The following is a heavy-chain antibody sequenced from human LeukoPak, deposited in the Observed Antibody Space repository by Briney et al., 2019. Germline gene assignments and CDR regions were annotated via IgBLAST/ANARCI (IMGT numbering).Heavy chain of an antibody. CDR3: ASVIAAAGGVDY. V-gene: IGHV4-31*03. Sequence: SETLSLTCTVSGGSISSGGYYWSWIRQHPGKGLEWIGYIHYSGSTYYNPSLKSRVTISVDTSKNQFSLKLSSVTAADTAVYYCASVIAAAGGVDYWGQGTLVTVSS. CDR2: IHYSGST. J-gene: IGHJ4*02. D-gene: IGHD6-13*01. CDR1: GGSISSGGYY.